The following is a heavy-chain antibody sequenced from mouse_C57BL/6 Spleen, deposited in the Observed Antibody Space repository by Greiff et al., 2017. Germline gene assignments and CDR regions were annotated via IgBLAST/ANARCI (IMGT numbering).Heavy chain of an antibody. D-gene: IGHD1-1*01. CDR1: GYTFTSYW. J-gene: IGHJ3*01. CDR3: ARGVTTVVHSAEFAY. CDR2: IDPNSGGN. Sequence: QVQLQQPGAELVKPGASVKLSCKASGYTFTSYWMHWVKQRPGRGLEWIGRIDPNSGGNKYNEKFKSKATLTVDKPSSTTYMQLRCLRSEDAAGYYCARGVTTVVHSAEFAYWGQGTLVTVSA. V-gene: IGHV1-72*01.